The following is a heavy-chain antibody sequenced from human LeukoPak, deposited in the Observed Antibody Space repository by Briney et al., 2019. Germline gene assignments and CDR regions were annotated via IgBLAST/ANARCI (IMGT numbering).Heavy chain of an antibody. J-gene: IGHJ5*02. Sequence: SETLSLACAVYGGSFSGYYWSWIRQPPGKGLEWIGEINHSGSTNYNPSLKSRVTISVDTSKNQFSLKLSSVTAADTAVYYCARSPWTENNWFDPWGQGTLVTVSS. V-gene: IGHV4-34*01. D-gene: IGHD3/OR15-3a*01. CDR1: GGSFSGYY. CDR2: INHSGST. CDR3: ARSPWTENNWFDP.